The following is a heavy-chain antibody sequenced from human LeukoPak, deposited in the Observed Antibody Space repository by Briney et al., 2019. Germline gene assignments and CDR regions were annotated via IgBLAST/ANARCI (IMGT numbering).Heavy chain of an antibody. D-gene: IGHD1-1*01. V-gene: IGHV3-30*14. CDR1: GFIFSYSA. CDR2: ISYDGSHT. Sequence: PGGSLRLSCAASGFIFSYSAMHWVRQPPGKGLEWVALISYDGSHTFYADSLRGRFTISRDNSKSTLYLQINNLGPEDTAVYYCARDPSSTPHIANWAANHFDPWGQGTLVTVSS. J-gene: IGHJ5*02. CDR3: ARDPSSTPHIANWAANHFDP.